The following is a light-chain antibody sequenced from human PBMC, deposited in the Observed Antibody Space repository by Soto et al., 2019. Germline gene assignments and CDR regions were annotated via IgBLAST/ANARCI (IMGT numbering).Light chain of an antibody. Sequence: EIVLTQSPGTLFLSPGERATLSCRASQTIKSRSLAWYQQKPGQAPRRLIYGTSGRPTNIPDRFSASGSGTDFTLTISRLAAEDFAVYYCQQYGHSPLTFGGGTKVEIK. V-gene: IGKV3-20*01. CDR3: QQYGHSPLT. CDR2: GTS. J-gene: IGKJ4*01. CDR1: QTIKSRS.